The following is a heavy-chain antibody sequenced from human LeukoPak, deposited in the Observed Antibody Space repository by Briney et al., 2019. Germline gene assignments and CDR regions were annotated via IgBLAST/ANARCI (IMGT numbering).Heavy chain of an antibody. Sequence: PGGSLRLSCAASGFTFGNAWMSWVRQAPGKGLEWVGRIKSKTDGGTTDYAAPVKGRFTISRDDSKNTLYLQMNSLKTEDTAVYYCTTEITMVRGVIRDAFDIWGQGTMVTVSS. CDR1: GFTFGNAW. D-gene: IGHD3-10*01. CDR3: TTEITMVRGVIRDAFDI. V-gene: IGHV3-15*01. J-gene: IGHJ3*02. CDR2: IKSKTDGGTT.